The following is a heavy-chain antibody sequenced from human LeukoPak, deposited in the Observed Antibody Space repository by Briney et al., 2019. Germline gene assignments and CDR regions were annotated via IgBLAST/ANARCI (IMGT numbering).Heavy chain of an antibody. V-gene: IGHV4-59*08. CDR2: IYYSGST. D-gene: IGHD5-12*01. CDR1: GGSISSYY. CDR3: AGSNFGYSGYAPNN. Sequence: PSETLSLTCAVSGGSISSYYWSWIRQPPGKGLEWIGYIYYSGSTNYNPSLKSRVTISVDTSKNQFSLKLSSVTAADTAAYYCAGSNFGYSGYAPNNWGQGTLVTVSS. J-gene: IGHJ4*02.